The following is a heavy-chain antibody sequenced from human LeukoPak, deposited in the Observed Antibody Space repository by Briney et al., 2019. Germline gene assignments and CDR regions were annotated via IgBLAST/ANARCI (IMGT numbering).Heavy chain of an antibody. D-gene: IGHD3-9*01. CDR3: ATGKRYAFDY. CDR2: IRTTAEGAKYA. V-gene: IGHV3-48*02. Sequence: GGSLRLSCATSGFSFTDYPMNWVRLAPGKGLEWISNIRTTAEGAKYAYYADSVKGRVTISRDDGKNTLYLHMNSLRDDDTAVYYGATGKRYAFDYWGQGILVTVSS. CDR1: GFSFTDYP. J-gene: IGHJ4*02.